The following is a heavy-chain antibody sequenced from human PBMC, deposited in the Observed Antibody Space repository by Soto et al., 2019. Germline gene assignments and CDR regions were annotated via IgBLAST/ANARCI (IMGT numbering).Heavy chain of an antibody. CDR3: AKVVATYYDFWSGFDY. V-gene: IGHV3-21*04. CDR1: GFTFSSYS. Sequence: GGSLRLSCAASGFTFSSYSMNWVRQAPGKGLEWVSSISSSSSYIYYADSVKGRFTTSRDNSKNTLYLQMNSLRAEDTAVYYCAKVVATYYDFWSGFDYWGQGTLVTVSS. D-gene: IGHD3-3*01. CDR2: ISSSSSYI. J-gene: IGHJ4*02.